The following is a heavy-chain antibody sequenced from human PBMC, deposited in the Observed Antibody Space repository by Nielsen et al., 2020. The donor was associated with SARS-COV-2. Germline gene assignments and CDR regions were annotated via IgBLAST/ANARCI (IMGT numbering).Heavy chain of an antibody. CDR3: ARLYTSAWGNFDS. CDR1: GYSFTNYW. V-gene: IGHV5-51*01. Sequence: GESLKISCKTSGYSFTNYWIGWVRQMPGRGLEWMGIIYPGDSDTRYSPSFQGQVTFSADKSISTAYLQWSSLKASDTAIYYCARLYTSAWGNFDSWGQGTLVTVPS. J-gene: IGHJ4*02. D-gene: IGHD6-19*01. CDR2: IYPGDSDT.